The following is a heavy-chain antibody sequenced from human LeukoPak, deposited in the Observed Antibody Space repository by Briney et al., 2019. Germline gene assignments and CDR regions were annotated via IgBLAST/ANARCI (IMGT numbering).Heavy chain of an antibody. Sequence: GGSLRLSCAASGFTFSSYAMSWVRQAPGKGLEWVSAISGSGGSTYYADSVKGRFTISRDNSKNTLYLQMNSLRAEDTAVYYCAKHKDIHYYDSSGYYPYYYYGMDVWGQGTTVTVSS. J-gene: IGHJ6*02. CDR2: ISGSGGST. V-gene: IGHV3-23*01. CDR1: GFTFSSYA. D-gene: IGHD3-22*01. CDR3: AKHKDIHYYDSSGYYPYYYYGMDV.